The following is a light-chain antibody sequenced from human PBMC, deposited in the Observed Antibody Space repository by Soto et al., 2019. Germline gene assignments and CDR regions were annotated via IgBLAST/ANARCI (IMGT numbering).Light chain of an antibody. Sequence: DIVLTQAPDNLSLSPGDRATLSCRASQYINSMYLAWYQLRPGLPPWRLVYVWSNSATGIPDRFRGSGSGTEFTLTISGLEPEDFAVYFCQHFGSSPPVTFGQGTRMEIK. CDR2: VWS. J-gene: IGKJ5*01. CDR3: QHFGSSPPVT. V-gene: IGKV3-20*01. CDR1: QYINSMY.